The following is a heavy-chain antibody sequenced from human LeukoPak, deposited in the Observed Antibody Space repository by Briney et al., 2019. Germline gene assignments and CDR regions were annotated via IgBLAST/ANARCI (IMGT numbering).Heavy chain of an antibody. CDR3: SKYTSGIYYRGLDQ. CDR2: INGTAGNN. D-gene: IGHD3-10*01. V-gene: IGHV3-23*01. Sequence: PGESLRLSCGASGLTVSSYAMSWVRQAPGKGLEWVATINGTAGNNYYAAPLKRRFTSSRNDSNQTVHLQINSLSADDTAVYSCSKYTSGIYYRGLDQWGQGTLVTVSS. CDR1: GLTVSSYA. J-gene: IGHJ4*02.